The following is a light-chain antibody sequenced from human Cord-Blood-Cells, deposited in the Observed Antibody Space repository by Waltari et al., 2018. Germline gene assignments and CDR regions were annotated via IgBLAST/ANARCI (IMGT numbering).Light chain of an antibody. CDR2: DVS. V-gene: IGLV2-11*01. Sequence: QSALTQPRPVSGSPGQSVTIPCTGTSSDVGGYNYVSWYQQHPGKAPKLMIYDVSKRPSGVPDRFSGSKSGNTASLTISGLQDEDEADYYCCSYAGSYTVVFGGGTKLTVL. J-gene: IGLJ2*01. CDR1: SSDVGGYNY. CDR3: CSYAGSYTVV.